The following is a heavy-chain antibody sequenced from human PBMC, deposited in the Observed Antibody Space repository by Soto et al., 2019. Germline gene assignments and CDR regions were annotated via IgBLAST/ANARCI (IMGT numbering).Heavy chain of an antibody. J-gene: IGHJ4*02. V-gene: IGHV3-73*02. Sequence: EVQLVESGGGLVQPGGSLKLSCAASGFTFSGSAMHWVRQASGKGLEWVGRIRSKANSYETAYAASVKGRFTISRDDSKNTAYLQMNSLKTEDTAVYYCTRHPGYSYGYDYWGQGTLVTVSS. CDR1: GFTFSGSA. CDR2: IRSKANSYET. CDR3: TRHPGYSYGYDY. D-gene: IGHD5-18*01.